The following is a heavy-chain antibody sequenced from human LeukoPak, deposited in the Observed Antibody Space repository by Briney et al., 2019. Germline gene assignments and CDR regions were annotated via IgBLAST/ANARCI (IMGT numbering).Heavy chain of an antibody. Sequence: GGSLRLSCAASGFTFSSYWMHWVRQAPGKGPVWVARTNRDGSSTAYADSVKGRFTVSKDNAKNTLYLLMNSLRAEDTAVYYCARDSVEWYIFDYWGQGTLVTVSS. J-gene: IGHJ4*02. CDR2: TNRDGSST. CDR3: ARDSVEWYIFDY. D-gene: IGHD3-3*01. V-gene: IGHV3-74*01. CDR1: GFTFSSYW.